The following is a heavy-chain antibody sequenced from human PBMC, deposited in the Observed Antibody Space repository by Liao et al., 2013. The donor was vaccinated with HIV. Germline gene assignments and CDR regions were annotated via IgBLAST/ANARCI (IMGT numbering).Heavy chain of an antibody. CDR2: IHTSGST. J-gene: IGHJ6*03. D-gene: IGHD4-17*01. Sequence: QVQLQESGPGLVKPSETLSLTCTVSGGSINSYSWSWIRQPAGKGLECIGRIHTSGSTNYRSSLKSRVTMSVDRSKNQFSLKLRSVTAADTAVYYCARVATVTTWDYHYYYMDVWGKGTTVTVSS. CDR3: ARVATVTTWDYHYYYMDV. CDR1: GGSINSYS. V-gene: IGHV4-4*07.